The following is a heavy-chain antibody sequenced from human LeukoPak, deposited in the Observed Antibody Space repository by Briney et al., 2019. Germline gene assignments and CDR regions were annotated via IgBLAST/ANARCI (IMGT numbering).Heavy chain of an antibody. Sequence: PSETPSLTCAVYGGSFSGYYWSWIRQPPGKGLEWIGEINHSGSTNYNPSLKSRVTISVDTSKNQFSLKLSSVTAADTAVYYCARAITMVRGVLYYFDYWGQGTLVTVSS. J-gene: IGHJ4*02. CDR3: ARAITMVRGVLYYFDY. V-gene: IGHV4-34*01. CDR1: GGSFSGYY. CDR2: INHSGST. D-gene: IGHD3-10*01.